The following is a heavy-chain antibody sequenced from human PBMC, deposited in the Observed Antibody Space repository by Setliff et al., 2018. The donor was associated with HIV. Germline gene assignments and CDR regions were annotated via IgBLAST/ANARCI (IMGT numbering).Heavy chain of an antibody. CDR1: GYTFITYY. CDR2: INPSGGST. V-gene: IGHV1-46*01. CDR3: ARDHMSVGAWVGATSRGLFQH. D-gene: IGHD1-26*01. Sequence: ASVKVSCKASGYTFITYYMHWVRQAPGQGLEWMGIINPSGGSTNYAQKFQGRVTMTRDTSTSTVYMELSSLRSEDTAVYYCARDHMSVGAWVGATSRGLFQHWGQGTLGTVSS. J-gene: IGHJ1*01.